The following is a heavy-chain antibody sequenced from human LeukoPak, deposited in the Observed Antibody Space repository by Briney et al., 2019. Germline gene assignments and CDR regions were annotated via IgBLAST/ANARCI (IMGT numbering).Heavy chain of an antibody. V-gene: IGHV3-33*01. CDR3: ARALFIAALDY. CDR2: ICYDGSNK. J-gene: IGHJ4*02. Sequence: PGRSLRLSCAASGFTFSSYGMHWVRQPPGKGLEWVAVICYDGSNKYYPDSVKGRFTISRDNSKNTLYLQMNSLRAEDTAVYYGARALFIAALDYWGQGTLVTVSS. CDR1: GFTFSSYG. D-gene: IGHD6-6*01.